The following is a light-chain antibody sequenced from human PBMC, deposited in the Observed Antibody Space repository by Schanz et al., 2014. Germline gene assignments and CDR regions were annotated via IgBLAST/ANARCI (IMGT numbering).Light chain of an antibody. CDR1: SSDVGGYNY. V-gene: IGLV2-8*01. J-gene: IGLJ3*02. CDR2: EVR. CDR3: AAWDDSLDGWA. Sequence: QSALTQPPSASGSPGQSVTISCTGTSSDVGGYNYVSWYQQHPGKAPKLMIYEVRKRPSGVPDRFSGSKSGTSASLAISGLQSEDETDYYCAAWDDSLDGWAFGGGTKLTVL.